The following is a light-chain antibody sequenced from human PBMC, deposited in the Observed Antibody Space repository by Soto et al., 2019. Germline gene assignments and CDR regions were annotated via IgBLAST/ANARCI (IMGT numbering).Light chain of an antibody. CDR1: QSISRW. V-gene: IGKV1-5*03. J-gene: IGKJ1*01. Sequence: DIQITPASFTLSASVGDKVTITCRARQSISRWLAWYQQKPGKAPKLLIYKASSLESGVPSRFSGSGSGTEFTLTISSLQPDDFATYYCQQYNSYWTFGQGTKVEIK. CDR2: KAS. CDR3: QQYNSYWT.